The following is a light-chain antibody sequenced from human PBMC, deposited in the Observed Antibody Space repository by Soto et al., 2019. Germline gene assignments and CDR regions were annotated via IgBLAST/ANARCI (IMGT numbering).Light chain of an antibody. CDR2: GAS. Sequence: IQMTQSPSSLSAFVGDRVTVTCRASQSINIYLNWYQQRPGKAPTLLIYGASSLQSGVASRFSSGGWRSDFTLSISSLQPEDFATSYCQQSFRSPHTFGQGTKLEIK. CDR1: QSINIY. J-gene: IGKJ2*01. CDR3: QQSFRSPHT. V-gene: IGKV1-39*01.